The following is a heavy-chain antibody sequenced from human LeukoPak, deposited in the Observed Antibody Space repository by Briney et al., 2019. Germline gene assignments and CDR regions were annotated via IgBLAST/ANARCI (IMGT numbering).Heavy chain of an antibody. J-gene: IGHJ5*02. D-gene: IGHD6-13*01. V-gene: IGHV4-39*01. CDR3: ARRNGHSWDVGNWFDP. Sequence: SGTLCLSCSLSGGSLSSSSYYWGWIRQPPGMGLEWIGSIYYSVITYYNQSLKSRATVSSDKSKNQFSLNLNSVTAADTAVYYCARRNGHSWDVGNWFDPWGQGTVVTVSS. CDR2: IYYSVIT. CDR1: GGSLSSSSYY.